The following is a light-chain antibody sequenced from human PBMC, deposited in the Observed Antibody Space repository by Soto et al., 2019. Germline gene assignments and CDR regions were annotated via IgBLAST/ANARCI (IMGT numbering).Light chain of an antibody. Sequence: ETVSTQSPGTLSLSPGERATLSCRASQSVSSNDLAWYQQQPGQPPRLLIYGASIRATGIPDRFRGSGSGTDFTLTVSRLEPDDFAVYYCQQYGSSPSWTFGQGTKVEIK. V-gene: IGKV3-20*01. J-gene: IGKJ1*01. CDR2: GAS. CDR1: QSVSSND. CDR3: QQYGSSPSWT.